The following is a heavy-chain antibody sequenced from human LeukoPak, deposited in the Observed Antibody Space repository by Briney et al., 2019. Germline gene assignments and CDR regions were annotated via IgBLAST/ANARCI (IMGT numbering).Heavy chain of an antibody. D-gene: IGHD7-27*01. J-gene: IGHJ4*02. CDR3: ARAELGTSFDY. Sequence: SETLSLTCTVSGGSISSYYWSWIRQPPGKGLEWIGYIYYSGSTNYNPSLKSRVTISVDTSKNQSSLKLSSVTAADTAVYYCARAELGTSFDYWGQGTLVTVSS. V-gene: IGHV4-59*01. CDR1: GGSISSYY. CDR2: IYYSGST.